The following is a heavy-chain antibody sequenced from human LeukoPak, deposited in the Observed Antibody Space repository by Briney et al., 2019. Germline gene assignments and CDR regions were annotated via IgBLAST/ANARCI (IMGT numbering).Heavy chain of an antibody. CDR2: ISAYNGNT. V-gene: IGHV1-18*01. D-gene: IGHD3-22*01. Sequence: ASVKVSCKASGYTFTSYGISWVRQAPGQGLEWMGWISAYNGNTNYAQKLQGRVTMTTDTSTSTAYMELRSLRSDDTAVYYCARDRAHYYDSSGYYTLDYWGQGILVTVSS. CDR1: GYTFTSYG. CDR3: ARDRAHYYDSSGYYTLDY. J-gene: IGHJ4*02.